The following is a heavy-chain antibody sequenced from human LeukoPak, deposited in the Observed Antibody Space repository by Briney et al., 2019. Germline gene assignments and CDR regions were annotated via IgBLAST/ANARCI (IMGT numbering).Heavy chain of an antibody. CDR2: ISGSSKYI. Sequence: PGGSLRLSCAASGFTFSDYYMSWIRQAPWKGLEWVSYISGSSKYINYADSVKGRFTISRDNAKNSLYLQMNSLRAEDTAVYYCARGNRPPDYWGQGTLVTVSS. V-gene: IGHV3-11*06. CDR3: ARGNRPPDY. J-gene: IGHJ4*02. CDR1: GFTFSDYY.